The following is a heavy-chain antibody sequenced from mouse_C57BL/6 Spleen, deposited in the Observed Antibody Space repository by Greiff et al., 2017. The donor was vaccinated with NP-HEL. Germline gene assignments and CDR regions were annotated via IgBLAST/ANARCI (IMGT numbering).Heavy chain of an antibody. V-gene: IGHV5-4*03. D-gene: IGHD3-3*01. CDR2: ISDGGSYT. CDR3: ASRDYYAMDY. Sequence: EVKLMESGGGLVKPGGSLKLSCAASGFTFSSYAMSWVRQTPEKRLEWVATISDGGSYTYYPDNVKGRFTISRDNAKNNLYLQMSHLKSEDTAMYYCASRDYYAMDYWGQGTSVTVSS. CDR1: GFTFSSYA. J-gene: IGHJ4*01.